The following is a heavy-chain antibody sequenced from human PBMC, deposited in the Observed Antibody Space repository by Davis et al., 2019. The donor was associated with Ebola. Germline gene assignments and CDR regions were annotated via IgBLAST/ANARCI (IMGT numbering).Heavy chain of an antibody. CDR1: GGSFSSYA. CDR2: IIPIFGST. CDR3: ARDSTTSNYYYGMDV. Sequence: SVKVSCKASGGSFSSYATNWLRHAPGQGLEWMGGIIPIFGSTKYAQKFHDRVTISADEFTTTAYMELRSLRSEDTAVYYCARDSTTSNYYYGMDVWGQGTTVTVSS. V-gene: IGHV1-69*13. D-gene: IGHD2-2*01. J-gene: IGHJ6*02.